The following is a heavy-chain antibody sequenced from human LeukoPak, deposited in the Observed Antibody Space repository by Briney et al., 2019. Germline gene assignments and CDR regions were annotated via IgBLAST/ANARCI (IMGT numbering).Heavy chain of an antibody. J-gene: IGHJ4*02. V-gene: IGHV3-30*18. CDR3: AKDFDSSGYYVLY. D-gene: IGHD3-22*01. Sequence: GGSLRLSCAASGFTFSSYGMHWVRQAPGKGLEWVAVISYDGSNKYYADSVKGRFTISRDNSKNTLYLQMNSLRAEDTAVYYCAKDFDSSGYYVLYWGQGTLVTVSS. CDR2: ISYDGSNK. CDR1: GFTFSSYG.